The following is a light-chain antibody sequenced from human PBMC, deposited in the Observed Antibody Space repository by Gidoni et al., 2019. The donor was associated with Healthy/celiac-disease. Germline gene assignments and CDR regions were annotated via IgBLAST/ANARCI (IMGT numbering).Light chain of an antibody. CDR3: QQYNSYS. CDR2: KAS. Sequence: DIQMTQSPSTLSASVGDRVTITCRASQSISSWLAWYQKKPGKAPKLLIYKASSLESGVPSRFSGRGSESEFTINISSLQPDDFATYYCQQYNSYSFGQGTKVEIK. J-gene: IGKJ1*01. CDR1: QSISSW. V-gene: IGKV1-5*03.